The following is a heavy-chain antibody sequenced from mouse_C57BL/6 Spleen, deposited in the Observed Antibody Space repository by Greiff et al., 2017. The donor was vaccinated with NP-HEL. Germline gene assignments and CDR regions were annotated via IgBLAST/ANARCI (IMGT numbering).Heavy chain of an antibody. CDR2: IWRGGST. CDR3: AKKGTTTGGYFDV. CDR1: GFSLTSYG. Sequence: VKLQESGPGLVQPSQSLSITCTVSGFSLTSYGVHWVRQSPGKGLEWLGVIWRGGSTDYNAAFMSRLSITKDNSKSQVFFKMNSLQADDTAIYYCAKKGTTTGGYFDVWGTGTTVTVSS. V-gene: IGHV2-5*01. J-gene: IGHJ1*03. D-gene: IGHD1-1*01.